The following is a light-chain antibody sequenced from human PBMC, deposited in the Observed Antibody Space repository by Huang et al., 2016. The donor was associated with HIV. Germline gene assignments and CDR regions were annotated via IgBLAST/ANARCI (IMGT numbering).Light chain of an antibody. V-gene: IGKV6-21*02. CDR1: QNIGNS. CDR2: YAS. J-gene: IGKJ2*01. CDR3: HQSSSLPYT. Sequence: EIVLTQSPDFQSVTPKEKITITCRASQNIGNSLHWYQQKPDQSPQLLIKYASQTISGVHSRCSGSGSGTDFTLTINTPEAGDAATYYCHQSSSLPYTFGQGTKLEIK.